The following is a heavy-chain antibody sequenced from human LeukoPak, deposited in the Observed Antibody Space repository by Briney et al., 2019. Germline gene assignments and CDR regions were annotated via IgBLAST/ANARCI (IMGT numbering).Heavy chain of an antibody. Sequence: SVKVSCKASGGTFSSYAISWVRQAPGQGLEWMGGIIPIFGTANYAQKFQGRVTITADKSTSTAYMELSSLRSEDTAVYYCARMVRSTISTRKDYYYYMNVWGKGTTVTVSS. J-gene: IGHJ6*03. CDR1: GGTFSSYA. D-gene: IGHD5/OR15-5a*01. V-gene: IGHV1-69*06. CDR2: IIPIFGTA. CDR3: ARMVRSTISTRKDYYYYMNV.